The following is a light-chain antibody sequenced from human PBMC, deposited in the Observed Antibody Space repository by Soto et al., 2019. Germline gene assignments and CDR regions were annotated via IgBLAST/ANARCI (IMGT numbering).Light chain of an antibody. CDR3: SSYAGSNIL. CDR1: SSNIGAGYD. J-gene: IGLJ2*01. V-gene: IGLV1-40*01. CDR2: GNS. Sequence: QSVLTQPPSVSGAPGQRVTISCTGSSSNIGAGYDVHWYQQLPGTAPKLLIYGNSNRPSGVPDRFSGSKSGNTASLTVSGLQTEDEADYYCSSYAGSNILFGGGTKLTVL.